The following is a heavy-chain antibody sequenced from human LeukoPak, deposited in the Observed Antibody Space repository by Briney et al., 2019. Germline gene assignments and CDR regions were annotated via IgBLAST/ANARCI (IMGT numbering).Heavy chain of an antibody. CDR2: IKQDGSEK. CDR1: GFTFSSYW. V-gene: IGHV3-7*01. CDR3: ARDSRGYGSGSYYSY. Sequence: GGSLRLPCAASGFTFSSYWMSWVRQAPGKGLEWVANIKQDGSEKYYVDSVKGRFTISRDNAKNSLYLQMNSLRAEDTAVYYCARDSRGYGSGSYYSYWGQGTLVTVSS. J-gene: IGHJ4*02. D-gene: IGHD3-10*01.